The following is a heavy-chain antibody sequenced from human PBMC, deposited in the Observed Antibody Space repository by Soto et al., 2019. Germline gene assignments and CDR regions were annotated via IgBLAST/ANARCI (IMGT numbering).Heavy chain of an antibody. V-gene: IGHV3-21*01. CDR1: GFTFSSYS. Sequence: PGGSLRLSCAASGFTFSSYSRNWVRQAPGKGLEWVSSISSSSSYIYYADSVKGRFTISRDNAKNSLYVQMNSLRAEDTAVYYCARLEGYCSRTSCYYYYMDVWGKGTTVTVSS. CDR3: ARLEGYCSRTSCYYYYMDV. D-gene: IGHD2-2*01. CDR2: ISSSSSYI. J-gene: IGHJ6*03.